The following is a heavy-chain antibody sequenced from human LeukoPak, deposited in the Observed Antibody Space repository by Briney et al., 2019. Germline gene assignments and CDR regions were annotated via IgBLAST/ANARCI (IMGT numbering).Heavy chain of an antibody. V-gene: IGHV3-33*01. Sequence: GGSLRLSCAASGFTFSTYGMHWVRQAPGQGLEWVAVIWYDGSNKYYADSVKGRFTISRDNSKNTLYLQMNSLRAEDTAVYYCARESRIVGATFIDYWGQGTLVTVSS. J-gene: IGHJ4*02. CDR3: ARESRIVGATFIDY. CDR2: IWYDGSNK. D-gene: IGHD1-26*01. CDR1: GFTFSTYG.